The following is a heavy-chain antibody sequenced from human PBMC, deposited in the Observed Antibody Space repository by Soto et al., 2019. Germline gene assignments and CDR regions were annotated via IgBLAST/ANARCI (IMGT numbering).Heavy chain of an antibody. Sequence: EVQLVESGGGLVQPGGSLRLSCAASGFTFSSYWMSWVRQAPGKGLEWVANIKQDGSEKYYVDSVKGRFTISRDNAKNSRYLQMNSLRAEDTAVYYCARVGGITMVRGVTYYWYFDLWGRGTLVTVSS. CDR2: IKQDGSEK. J-gene: IGHJ2*01. CDR3: ARVGGITMVRGVTYYWYFDL. V-gene: IGHV3-7*03. CDR1: GFTFSSYW. D-gene: IGHD3-10*01.